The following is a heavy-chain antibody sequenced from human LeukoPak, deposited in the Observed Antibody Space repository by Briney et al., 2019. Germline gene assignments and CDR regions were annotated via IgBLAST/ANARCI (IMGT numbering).Heavy chain of an antibody. CDR3: ARPDYYDSSGDPGFDP. J-gene: IGHJ5*02. CDR1: GYTFTSYD. Sequence: ASVKVSCKASGYTFTSYDINWVRQATGQGLEWMGWMNPNSGNTGYAQKFQGRVTMTRNTSISTACMELSSLRSEDTAVYYCARPDYYDSSGDPGFDPWGQGTLATVSS. CDR2: MNPNSGNT. V-gene: IGHV1-8*01. D-gene: IGHD3-22*01.